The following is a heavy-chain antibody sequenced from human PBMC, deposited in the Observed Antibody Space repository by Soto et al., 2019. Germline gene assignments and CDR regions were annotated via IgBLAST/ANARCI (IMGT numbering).Heavy chain of an antibody. Sequence: SETLSLTCSVSDDSINSDKYYWGWLRQPPGKGLEWIGYIYYHGNAYYNPSLETRVTISLDTPKNQLSLKLSSVTAADTAVYYCARGYHGYSYANFDYWGQGILVTVSS. CDR1: DDSINSDKYY. CDR3: ARGYHGYSYANFDY. D-gene: IGHD5-18*01. J-gene: IGHJ4*02. CDR2: IYYHGNA. V-gene: IGHV4-61*01.